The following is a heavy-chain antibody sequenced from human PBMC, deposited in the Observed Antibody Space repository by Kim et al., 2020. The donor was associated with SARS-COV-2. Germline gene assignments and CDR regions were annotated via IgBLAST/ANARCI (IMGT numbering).Heavy chain of an antibody. D-gene: IGHD1-1*01. CDR1: ISLGVNH. J-gene: IGHJ3*01. V-gene: IGHV3-30*04. Sequence: GGSLRLSCLISLGVNHVHGVRQAPGKGLEGVAAISADGMSRYYPDSVKGRFSISRDNPNNIMFLQLDSLRIEDTAVYYCAREWQSSGRAGTFDVWGQGTLVSVSS. CDR3: AREWQSSGRAGTFDV. CDR2: ISADGMSR.